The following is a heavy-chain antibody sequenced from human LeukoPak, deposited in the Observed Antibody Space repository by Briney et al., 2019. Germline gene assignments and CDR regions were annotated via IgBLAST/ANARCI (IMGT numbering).Heavy chain of an antibody. CDR2: ISHDGGNK. CDR1: EFTFSNYA. Sequence: GGSLRLSCAASEFTFSNYAMHWVRQVPGKGLEWVAVISHDGGNKDYAGSVKGRFTISRDNSKNTLYLQMNSLRTEDAAVYSCARNGRLRGYHTWFDSWGQGTLVTVSS. D-gene: IGHD3-3*01. J-gene: IGHJ5*01. V-gene: IGHV3-30*01. CDR3: ARNGRLRGYHTWFDS.